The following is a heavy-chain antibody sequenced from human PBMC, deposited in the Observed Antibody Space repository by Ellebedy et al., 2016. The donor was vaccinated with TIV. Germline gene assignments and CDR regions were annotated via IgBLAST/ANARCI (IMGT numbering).Heavy chain of an antibody. CDR3: AKAQYDFWSGCDY. CDR1: GFTFSSYA. CDR2: ISGSGGST. J-gene: IGHJ4*02. D-gene: IGHD3-3*01. V-gene: IGHV3-23*01. Sequence: GESLKISCAASGFTFSSYAMTWVRQAPGKGLEWVSGISGSGGSTYYADSVKGRFTISRDNPKNTLYLQMNSLRAEDTAVYYCAKAQYDFWSGCDYWGQGTLITVSS.